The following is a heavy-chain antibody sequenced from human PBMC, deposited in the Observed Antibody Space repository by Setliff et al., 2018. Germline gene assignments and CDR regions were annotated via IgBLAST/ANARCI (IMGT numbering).Heavy chain of an antibody. CDR3: ARDKPEGYNFWSGYLGGGLMDV. V-gene: IGHV4-38-2*02. D-gene: IGHD3-3*01. CDR2: IFQSGNT. Sequence: PSETLSLTCAVSGSSIISDYYWVWIRQPPGRGLEWIGSIFQSGNTYYNPSLKSRVTISVDTSKNQFSLKLSSVTAADTAVYYCARDKPEGYNFWSGYLGGGLMDVWGQGTTVTVSS. J-gene: IGHJ6*02. CDR1: GSSIISDYY.